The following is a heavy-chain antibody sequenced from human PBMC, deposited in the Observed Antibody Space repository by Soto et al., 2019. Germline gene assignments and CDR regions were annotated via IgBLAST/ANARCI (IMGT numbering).Heavy chain of an antibody. Sequence: PSETLSLTCAVYGGSFSGYYWSWIRQPPGKGLEWIGEINHSGSTNYNPSLKSRVTISVDTSKNQFSLKLSSVTAADTAVYYCARGGTVTYGGQIYYYYYGMDVWGQGTTVTVSS. V-gene: IGHV4-34*01. CDR1: GGSFSGYY. CDR3: ARGGTVTYGGQIYYYYYGMDV. CDR2: INHSGST. D-gene: IGHD1-7*01. J-gene: IGHJ6*02.